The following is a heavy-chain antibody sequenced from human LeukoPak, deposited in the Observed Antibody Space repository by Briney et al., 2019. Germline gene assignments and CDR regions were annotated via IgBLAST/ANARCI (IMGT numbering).Heavy chain of an antibody. CDR3: ARAPGGWYASDY. J-gene: IGHJ4*02. D-gene: IGHD6-19*01. V-gene: IGHV3-30-3*01. CDR1: GFTFSSYA. CDR2: ISYDGSNK. Sequence: PGGSLRLSCAASGFTFSSYAMHWVRQAPGKGLEWVAVISYDGSNKYYADSVKGRFTISRDNSKNTLYLQMNSLRAEDTAVYYCARAPGGWYASDYWGQGTLVTVSS.